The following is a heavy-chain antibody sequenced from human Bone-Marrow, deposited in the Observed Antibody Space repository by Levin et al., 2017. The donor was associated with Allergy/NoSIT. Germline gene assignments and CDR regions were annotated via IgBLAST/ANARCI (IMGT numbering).Heavy chain of an antibody. CDR1: GFTFDDYG. Sequence: LAGGSLRLSCAASGFTFDDYGMSWVRQAPGKGLEWVSGINWNGGSTGYADSVKGRFTISRDNAKNSLYLQMNSLRAEDTALYHCARDLGFGAYYGSGSYSFDAFDIWGQGTMVTVSS. J-gene: IGHJ3*02. CDR3: ARDLGFGAYYGSGSYSFDAFDI. D-gene: IGHD3-10*01. V-gene: IGHV3-20*01. CDR2: INWNGGST.